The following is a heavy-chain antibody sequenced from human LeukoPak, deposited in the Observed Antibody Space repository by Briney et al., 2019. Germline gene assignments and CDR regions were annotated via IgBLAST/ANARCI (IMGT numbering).Heavy chain of an antibody. Sequence: SETLSLTCTVSGGSISSYYWSWIRQPPGKGLGWIGYISYSGSTNYNPSLKSRVSISVDTSKNQFSLKLSSVTAADTAVYYCASVEAAAGTGAFDIWGQGTMVTVSS. CDR2: ISYSGST. V-gene: IGHV4-59*01. D-gene: IGHD6-13*01. CDR1: GGSISSYY. J-gene: IGHJ3*02. CDR3: ASVEAAAGTGAFDI.